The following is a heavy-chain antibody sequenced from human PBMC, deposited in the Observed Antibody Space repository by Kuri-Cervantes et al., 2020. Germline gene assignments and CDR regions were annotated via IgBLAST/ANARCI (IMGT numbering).Heavy chain of an antibody. J-gene: IGHJ4*02. D-gene: IGHD3-16*02. Sequence: GSLRLSCAVYGGSFSGYYWSWIRQPPGKGLEWIGYIYYSGSTNYNPSLKSRVTISVDTSKNQFSLKLSSVTAADTAVYYCARNYYDYVWGSYHDPFDYWGQGTLVTVSS. CDR3: ARNYYDYVWGSYHDPFDY. CDR1: GGSFSGYY. V-gene: IGHV4-59*01. CDR2: IYYSGST.